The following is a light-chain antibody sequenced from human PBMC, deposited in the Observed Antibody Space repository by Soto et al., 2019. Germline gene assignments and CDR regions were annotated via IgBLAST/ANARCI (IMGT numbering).Light chain of an antibody. CDR1: QSVSSSY. J-gene: IGKJ5*01. Sequence: EIVLTQSPGTLSLSPGERATLSCRASQSVSSSYLAWYQQKPGQAPRLLIYGASSRATGIPDRFSGSGSGTDFTITISSLETEDFAVYYCQQYGSSPPITFGQGTRLEIK. CDR3: QQYGSSPPIT. V-gene: IGKV3-20*01. CDR2: GAS.